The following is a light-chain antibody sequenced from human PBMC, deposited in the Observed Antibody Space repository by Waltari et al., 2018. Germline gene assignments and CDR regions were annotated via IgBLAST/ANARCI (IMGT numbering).Light chain of an antibody. CDR3: QQYNHWYS. CDR1: QSISKN. Sequence: EIVMRQSPVTLSVSPGERATLSCRPGQSISKNLAWYQQKTGNAPRHLIYGASTRDTGIPARFSGSGSGTEFTLTISNLQTEDFAVYYCQQYNHWYSFGQATKLEIK. V-gene: IGKV3-15*01. J-gene: IGKJ2*03. CDR2: GAS.